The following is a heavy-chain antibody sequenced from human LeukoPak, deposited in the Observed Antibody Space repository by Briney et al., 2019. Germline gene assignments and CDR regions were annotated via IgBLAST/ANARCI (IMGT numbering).Heavy chain of an antibody. V-gene: IGHV5-51*01. J-gene: IGHJ4*02. CDR2: IYPDDSDT. Sequence: PGGSLKISCEGSEYTFTSYWIGWVRQLPGKGLEWMGIIYPDDSDTRYSPSFQGQVTISADKSISTAYLQWSGLKASDTAMYYCARLRGPYCSSTNCYWDYWGQGTLVTVSS. CDR3: ARLRGPYCSSTNCYWDY. CDR1: EYTFTSYW. D-gene: IGHD2-2*01.